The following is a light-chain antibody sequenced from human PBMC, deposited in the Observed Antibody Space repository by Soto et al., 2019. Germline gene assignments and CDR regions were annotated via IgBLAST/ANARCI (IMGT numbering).Light chain of an antibody. CDR2: EGS. Sequence: QSALTQPASVSGSPGQSITISCTGTSSDVGGYDLVSWYQQHPGKAPKLIIYEGSKRPSGISNRFSGSKSGNTASLIISGLQGDDEGDYFCKSYAGSNTYVFGSGTKVTVL. J-gene: IGLJ1*01. CDR3: KSYAGSNTYV. CDR1: SSDVGGYDL. V-gene: IGLV2-23*01.